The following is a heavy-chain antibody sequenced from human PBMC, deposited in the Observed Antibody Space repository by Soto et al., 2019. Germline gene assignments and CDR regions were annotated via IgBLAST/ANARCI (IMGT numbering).Heavy chain of an antibody. CDR1: GSSFTGYY. Sequence: HEHLVQSGAEVKRPGASLKVSCKASGSSFTGYYIHWVRQAPGQGLEWMGWINPDSGATNYAQHFQGRVTLTSETSISTASMDLTSLTSDDTAVYYCARGDYGTGGYPFPYFDYWGQGTLVIGSS. CDR3: ARGDYGTGGYPFPYFDY. CDR2: INPDSGAT. D-gene: IGHD2-8*02. J-gene: IGHJ4*02. V-gene: IGHV1-2*02.